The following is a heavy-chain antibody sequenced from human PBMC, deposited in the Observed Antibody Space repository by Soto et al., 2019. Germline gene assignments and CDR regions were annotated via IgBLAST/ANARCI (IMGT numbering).Heavy chain of an antibody. CDR2: IFHSGST. Sequence: SETLSLTCTVSGGSISSYYWSWIRQPPGKGLEWIGYIFHSGSTDYNPSLKSRVTISVDTSKSQFSLKLSSVTAADTAVYYCARDRSYYGMDVWGQGTTVTVSS. V-gene: IGHV4-59*01. J-gene: IGHJ6*02. CDR1: GGSISSYY. CDR3: ARDRSYYGMDV.